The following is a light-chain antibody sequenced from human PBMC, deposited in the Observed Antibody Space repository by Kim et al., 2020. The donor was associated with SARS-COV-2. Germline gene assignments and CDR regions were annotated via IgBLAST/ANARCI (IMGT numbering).Light chain of an antibody. J-gene: IGKJ3*01. Sequence: SPGERATLSCRASHDISSSLAWYIQKPGQAPRLLIYEASIRAIDIPARFSGSGSGTDFTLTIDSLEPEDFAVYYCQQRSSWPRLTFGPGTKVDIK. CDR2: EAS. V-gene: IGKV3-11*01. CDR3: QQRSSWPRLT. CDR1: HDISSS.